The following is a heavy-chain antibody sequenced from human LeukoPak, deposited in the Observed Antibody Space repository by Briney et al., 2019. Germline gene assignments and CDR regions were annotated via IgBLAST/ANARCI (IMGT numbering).Heavy chain of an antibody. J-gene: IGHJ4*02. V-gene: IGHV3-21*06. CDR3: ARDKKTDDYGDYWPWVVDY. Sequence: GGSLRLSCAASGFTFTSYIMHWVRQAPGKGLEWVSSISSSSSYIYYADSVKGRFTISRDNAKNSLYLQMNSLRAEDTAVYYCARDKKTDDYGDYWPWVVDYWGQGTLVTVSS. D-gene: IGHD4-17*01. CDR2: ISSSSSYI. CDR1: GFTFTSYI.